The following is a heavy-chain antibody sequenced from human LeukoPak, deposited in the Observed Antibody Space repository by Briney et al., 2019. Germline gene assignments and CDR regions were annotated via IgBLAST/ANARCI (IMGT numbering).Heavy chain of an antibody. V-gene: IGHV4-39*01. Sequence: SETLSLTCTVSGGSISSSSYYWGWIRQPPGKGLEWIGSIYYSGSTYYNPSLKSRVTISVDTSKNQFSLKLSSVTAADTAVCYCARHKPYSSGWYFSWFDPWGQGTLVTVSS. CDR1: GGSISSSSYY. CDR2: IYYSGST. CDR3: ARHKPYSSGWYFSWFDP. D-gene: IGHD6-19*01. J-gene: IGHJ5*02.